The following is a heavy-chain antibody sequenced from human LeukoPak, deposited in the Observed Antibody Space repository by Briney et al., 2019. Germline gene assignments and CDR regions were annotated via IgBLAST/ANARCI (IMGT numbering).Heavy chain of an antibody. CDR2: INTNTGNP. V-gene: IGHV7-4-1*02. J-gene: IGHJ5*02. CDR1: GYTFSSYT. D-gene: IGHD2-8*01. CDR3: ARRPYCTNGVCYGELGFDP. Sequence: ASVKVSCKTSGYTFSSYTITWVRQAPGQGLQWMGWINTNTGNPTYAQGFTGRYVFSLDASVSTAYLQISSLKAEDTAVYYCARRPYCTNGVCYGELGFDPWGQGTLVTVSS.